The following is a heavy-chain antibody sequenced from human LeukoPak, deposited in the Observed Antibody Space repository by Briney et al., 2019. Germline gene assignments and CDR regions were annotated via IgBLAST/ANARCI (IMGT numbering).Heavy chain of an antibody. D-gene: IGHD6-19*01. CDR3: ARDLLGASSGWYPWFDP. CDR2: INSDGSST. V-gene: IGHV3-74*01. CDR1: GFTFSSYW. Sequence: GGSLRLSCAASGFTFSSYWMHWVRQAPGKGLVWVSRINSDGSSTSYADSVKGRFTISRDNAKNTLYLQMNSLRAEDTAVYYCARDLLGASSGWYPWFDPWGQGTLVTVSS. J-gene: IGHJ5*02.